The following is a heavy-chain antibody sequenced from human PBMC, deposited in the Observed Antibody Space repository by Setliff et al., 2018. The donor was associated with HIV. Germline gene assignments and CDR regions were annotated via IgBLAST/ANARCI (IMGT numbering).Heavy chain of an antibody. D-gene: IGHD5-12*01. CDR3: ARRGAYGYDYFDY. J-gene: IGHJ4*02. CDR2: IYTSGST. Sequence: SETLSLTCTVSGGSISSGSYYWSWIRQPAGKGLEWIGHIYTSGSTSYNPSLKSRVTISIDTSKNQFSLKLTSVTAADTAVYYCARRGAYGYDYFDYWGPGILVTVSS. V-gene: IGHV4-61*09. CDR1: GGSISSGSYY.